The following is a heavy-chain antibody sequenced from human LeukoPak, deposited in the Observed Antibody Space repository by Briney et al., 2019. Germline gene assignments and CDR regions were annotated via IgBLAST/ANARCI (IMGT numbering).Heavy chain of an antibody. D-gene: IGHD6-13*01. CDR1: GFTFSSYG. CDR2: ISGSGGST. Sequence: GGSLRLSCAASGFTFSSYGMSWVRQAPGKGLEWVSDISGSGGSTYYADSVKGRFTISRDNSKNTLYLQMNSLRAEDTAVYYCASLAAANYYYYYMDVWGKGTTVTISS. J-gene: IGHJ6*03. CDR3: ASLAAANYYYYYMDV. V-gene: IGHV3-23*01.